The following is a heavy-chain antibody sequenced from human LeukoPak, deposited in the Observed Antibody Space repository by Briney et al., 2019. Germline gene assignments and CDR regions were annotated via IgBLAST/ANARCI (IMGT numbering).Heavy chain of an antibody. CDR1: GFTFSSYA. CDR3: AKGGGSVAAHYFDY. J-gene: IGHJ4*02. Sequence: GGSLRLSCAASGFTFSSYAMSWVRQAPGTGLEWVSTTSGSGDITYYTDSVKGRFTISRDNSRNTLYLQMNSLRAEDTAVYYCAKGGGSVAAHYFDYWGQGTLVTVTS. V-gene: IGHV3-23*01. CDR2: TSGSGDIT. D-gene: IGHD6-6*01.